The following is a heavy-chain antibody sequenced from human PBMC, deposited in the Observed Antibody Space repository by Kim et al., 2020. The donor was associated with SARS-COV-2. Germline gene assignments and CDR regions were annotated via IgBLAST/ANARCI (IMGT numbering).Heavy chain of an antibody. V-gene: IGHV1-18*01. J-gene: IGHJ4*02. CDR3: ARAPGRYYYDSGSYSPTDY. CDR2: ISAYNGNT. CDR1: DYTFSSYG. D-gene: IGHD3-10*01. Sequence: ASVKVSCKASDYTFSSYGFIWVRQAPGQGLEWMGWISAYNGNTNYAQNLHDRVTMTTDTSTSTAYMELRSLRSDDTAVYYCARAPGRYYYDSGSYSPTDYWGQGTLVTVSS.